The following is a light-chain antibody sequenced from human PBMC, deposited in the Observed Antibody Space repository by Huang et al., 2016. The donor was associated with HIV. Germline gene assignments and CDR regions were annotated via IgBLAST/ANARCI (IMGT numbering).Light chain of an antibody. Sequence: DIQMTQSPSSLSASVGERVTITCRASQSISRYLIWYQQKPGKAPKVLIHSASSLQSGVPSRFSGSGSGTDFTLTISILQTEDFATYYCQQSYSSPPTFGQGTKVEIK. V-gene: IGKV1-39*01. CDR1: QSISRY. CDR2: SAS. CDR3: QQSYSSPPT. J-gene: IGKJ2*01.